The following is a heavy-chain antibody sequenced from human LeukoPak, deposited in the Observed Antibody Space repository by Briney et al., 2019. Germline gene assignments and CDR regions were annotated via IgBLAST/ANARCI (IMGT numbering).Heavy chain of an antibody. CDR3: ARDGCSSTSCYYYYMDV. D-gene: IGHD2-2*01. J-gene: IGHJ6*03. V-gene: IGHV3-53*01. CDR1: GFTFSSYG. CDR2: IYSGGST. Sequence: GGSLRLSCAASGFTFSSYGMHWVRQAPGKGLEWVSVIYSGGSTYYADSVKGRFTISRDNSKNTLYLQMNSLRAEDTAVYYCARDGCSSTSCYYYYMDVWGKGTTVTVSS.